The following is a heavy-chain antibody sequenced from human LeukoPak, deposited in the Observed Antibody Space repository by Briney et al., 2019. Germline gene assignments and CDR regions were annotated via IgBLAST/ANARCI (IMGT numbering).Heavy chain of an antibody. CDR2: MNPNSANT. CDR3: ARGHWGSGVTSPYYFDY. J-gene: IGHJ4*02. CDR1: GYTFTSYD. D-gene: IGHD2-15*01. Sequence: GASLKVSCKASGYTFTSYDINWVRQATGQGLEWMGWMNPNSANTGYAQKFQGRVTITRNTSISTAYMELSSLRSEDTAVYYCARGHWGSGVTSPYYFDYWGQGTLVAVSS. V-gene: IGHV1-8*03.